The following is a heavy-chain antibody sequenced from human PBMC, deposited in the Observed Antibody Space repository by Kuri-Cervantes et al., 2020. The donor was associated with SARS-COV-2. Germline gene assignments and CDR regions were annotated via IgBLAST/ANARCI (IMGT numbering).Heavy chain of an antibody. V-gene: IGHV4-39*01. CDR1: GGSISSSSYY. CDR2: IYYSGST. J-gene: IGHJ6*02. CDR3: ARRSAGYSSGWYRGWGMDV. Sequence: SETLSLTCTVSGGSISSSSYYWGWIRQPPGKGLEWIGSIYYSGSTYYNPSLKSRVTISVDTSKNQFSLKLSSVTAADTAVYYCARRSAGYSSGWYRGWGMDVWGQGTTVTVSS. D-gene: IGHD6-19*01.